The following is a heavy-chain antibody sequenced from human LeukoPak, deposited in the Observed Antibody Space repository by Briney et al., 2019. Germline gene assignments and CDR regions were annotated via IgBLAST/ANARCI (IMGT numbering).Heavy chain of an antibody. J-gene: IGHJ5*02. Sequence: SETLSLTCTVSGASITTYHWSWIRQPPGKRLEWVAYMYYSGSPNYNPSLKSRVTMSVDTSENQFSLKLSSVTAADTAVYYCARVDGGYCSGGCCYANRFDPWGQGTLVTVSS. V-gene: IGHV4-59*01. CDR1: GASITTYH. CDR2: MYYSGSP. D-gene: IGHD2-15*01. CDR3: ARVDGGYCSGGCCYANRFDP.